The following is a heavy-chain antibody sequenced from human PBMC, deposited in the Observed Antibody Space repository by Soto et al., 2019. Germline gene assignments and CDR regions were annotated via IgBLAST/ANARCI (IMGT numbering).Heavy chain of an antibody. Sequence: SETLSLTCTVSGGSISSGDYYWSWIRQPPGKGLEWIGYIYYSGSTYYNPSLKSRVTISVDTSKNQFSLKLSSVTAADTAVYYCARVYTAMAYNWFDPWGQGTLVTVSS. V-gene: IGHV4-30-4*01. CDR3: ARVYTAMAYNWFDP. J-gene: IGHJ5*02. CDR2: IYYSGST. D-gene: IGHD5-18*01. CDR1: GGSISSGDYY.